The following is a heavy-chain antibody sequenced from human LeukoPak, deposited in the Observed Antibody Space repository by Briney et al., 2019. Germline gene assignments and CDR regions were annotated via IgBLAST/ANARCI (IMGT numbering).Heavy chain of an antibody. J-gene: IGHJ5*02. CDR1: GYTFTGYY. CDR2: INPNSGGT. D-gene: IGHD3-10*01. CDR3: ARVEGLGMGISYRIRFGELLPPA. Sequence: GASVKVSCKASGYTFTGYYMHWVRQAPGQGLEWMGWINPNSGGTNYAQKFQGRVTMTRDTSISTAYMELSRLRSDDTAVYYCARVEGLGMGISYRIRFGELLPPAWGQGTLVTVSS. V-gene: IGHV1-2*02.